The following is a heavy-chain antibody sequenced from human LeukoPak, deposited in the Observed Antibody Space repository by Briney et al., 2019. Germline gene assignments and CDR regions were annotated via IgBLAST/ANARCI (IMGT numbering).Heavy chain of an antibody. V-gene: IGHV3-66*02. CDR1: GFTVTTNY. CDR3: ARRNRSSRN. D-gene: IGHD6-13*01. Sequence: PGGSLRLSCAASGFTVTTNYMSWVRQAPGKGLEWVSVIYSGGITYYADSVKGRFTISRDSSKNTLYLQMNSLRVKDTAVYYCARRNRSSRNWGQGTLVTVSS. J-gene: IGHJ4*02. CDR2: IYSGGIT.